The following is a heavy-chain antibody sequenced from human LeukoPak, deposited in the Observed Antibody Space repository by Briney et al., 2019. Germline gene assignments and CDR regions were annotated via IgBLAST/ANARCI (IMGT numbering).Heavy chain of an antibody. CDR2: IGIRGDT. Sequence: PGGSLRLSCAASGFTFIDYDMHWVRYVIGKGLEWVSAIGIRGDTHYSGSVKGRFTISRENAESSLYLQMNSLRAEDTAVYYCARGGIQVSGIDEFDYWGQGTLVTASS. CDR1: GFTFIDYD. J-gene: IGHJ4*02. CDR3: ARGGIQVSGIDEFDY. D-gene: IGHD6-19*01. V-gene: IGHV3-13*01.